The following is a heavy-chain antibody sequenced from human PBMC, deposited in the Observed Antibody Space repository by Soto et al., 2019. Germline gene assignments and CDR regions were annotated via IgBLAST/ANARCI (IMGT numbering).Heavy chain of an antibody. CDR3: ARTAPYSSSRGAFDI. Sequence: ASVKVSCKASGYTFTNYGISWVRQAPGQGPEWMGWMNANSGNTSYAQKFQGRVTMTRNTSISTAYMELSSLRSEDTAVYYCARTAPYSSSRGAFDIWGQGTMVTVSS. D-gene: IGHD6-6*01. V-gene: IGHV1-8*02. CDR1: GYTFTNYG. CDR2: MNANSGNT. J-gene: IGHJ3*02.